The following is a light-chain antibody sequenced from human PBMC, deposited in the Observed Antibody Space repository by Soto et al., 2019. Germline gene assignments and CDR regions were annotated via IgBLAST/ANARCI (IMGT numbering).Light chain of an antibody. CDR3: QQYGSSPNT. V-gene: IGKV3-20*01. CDR2: GAS. CDR1: QSVSSSY. J-gene: IGKJ2*01. Sequence: EIVLTQSPGTLSLSPGERATLSCRASQSVSSSYLAWYQQKPGQAPRLLIYGASSTATGIPDRFSGSGSGRDFTLTISRLEPEDVAVYYCQQYGSSPNTFGQGTKLEIK.